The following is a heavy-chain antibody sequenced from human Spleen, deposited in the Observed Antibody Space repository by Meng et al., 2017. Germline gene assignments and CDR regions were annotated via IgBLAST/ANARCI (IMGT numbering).Heavy chain of an antibody. CDR1: GGSIRSSNW. V-gene: IGHV4-4*02. CDR2: IYHLGST. CDR3: AVFSSGWGPFDC. Sequence: QVRLQESRPGLVKTSGTLSLTCAFSGGSIRSSNWWSWVRQPPGKGLEWIGEIYHLGSTNYNPSLKSRVTISVDKSKTQFSLKVTSVTAADTAVYYCAVFSSGWGPFDCWGQGTLVTVSS. D-gene: IGHD6-19*01. J-gene: IGHJ4*01.